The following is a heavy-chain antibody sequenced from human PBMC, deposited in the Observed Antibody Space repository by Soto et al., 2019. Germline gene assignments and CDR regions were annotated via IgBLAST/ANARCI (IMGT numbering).Heavy chain of an antibody. D-gene: IGHD6-19*01. V-gene: IGHV4-4*02. Sequence: PSETLCLTCAVSVGSISRSNWWSVVREPPGRGLEGSGENYHSGSTNYNPSLNSRVTISVDKSKNQFSLKLSSVTAEDTAVYYCARRPVRSGWYWFDPWGQGTLVTVSS. J-gene: IGHJ5*02. CDR1: VGSISRSNW. CDR2: NYHSGST. CDR3: ARRPVRSGWYWFDP.